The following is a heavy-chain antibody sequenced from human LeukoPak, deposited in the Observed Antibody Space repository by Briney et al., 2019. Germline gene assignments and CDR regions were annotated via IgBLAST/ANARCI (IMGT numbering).Heavy chain of an antibody. CDR3: VKEYFGFAFDY. CDR2: ITSSGDST. Sequence: PGGSLRLSCAASGFTFSSYAMSWVRQAPGKGLEWVSDITSSGDSTYHADSVKGRFTISRDNPKNTLYLQMNSLRAEDTAIYYCVKEYFGFAFDYWGQGTVVTVSS. D-gene: IGHD3-9*01. V-gene: IGHV3-23*01. CDR1: GFTFSSYA. J-gene: IGHJ4*02.